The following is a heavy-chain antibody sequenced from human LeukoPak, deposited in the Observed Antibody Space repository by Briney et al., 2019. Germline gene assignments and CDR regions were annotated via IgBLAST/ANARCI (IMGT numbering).Heavy chain of an antibody. J-gene: IGHJ4*02. D-gene: IGHD7-27*01. CDR1: GYTFTSYQ. CDR3: ARDLTGGVFDY. CDR2: INPSVGST. Sequence: GASVKVSCKASGYTFTSYQMHWVRQAPGQGLEWMGIINPSVGSTNYAQKFQCRVTMTRDTSTSTVYMELYSLSSEDTAVYYCARDLTGGVFDYWGQGTLVTVSS. V-gene: IGHV1-46*01.